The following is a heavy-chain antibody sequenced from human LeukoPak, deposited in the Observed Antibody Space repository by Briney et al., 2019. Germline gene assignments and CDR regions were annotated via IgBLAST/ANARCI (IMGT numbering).Heavy chain of an antibody. Sequence: GGSLRLSCAASGFTFSSYSMNWVRQAPGKGLEWVSYISRSSSTINYADSVKGRFTISRDNAKNSLSLQMNSLRAEDTAVYYCARADSLTMVRGYYFDYWGQGTLVTVSS. CDR1: GFTFSSYS. J-gene: IGHJ4*02. CDR2: ISRSSSTI. CDR3: ARADSLTMVRGYYFDY. V-gene: IGHV3-48*01. D-gene: IGHD3-10*01.